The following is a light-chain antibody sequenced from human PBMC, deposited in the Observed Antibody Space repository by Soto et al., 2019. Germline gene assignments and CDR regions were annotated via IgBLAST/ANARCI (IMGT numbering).Light chain of an antibody. J-gene: IGKJ3*01. CDR3: QQLNSYPLT. CDR1: QGISSY. V-gene: IGKV1-9*01. Sequence: DIQLTQSPSFLSASVGDRVTITCRASQGISSYLAWYQQKPGKAPKVLIYAASTLQRGVPSRFSGSGSGTEFTLTISSLQPEDFATYYCQQLNSYPLTFGPGTKVDIK. CDR2: AAS.